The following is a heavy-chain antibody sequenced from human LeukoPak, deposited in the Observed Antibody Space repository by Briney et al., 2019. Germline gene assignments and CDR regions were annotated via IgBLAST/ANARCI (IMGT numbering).Heavy chain of an antibody. V-gene: IGHV4-30-4*01. Sequence: PSQTLSLTCTVSGGSISSGDYYWSWIRQPPGKGLECIGYIYYSGSTYYNPSLNSRVTISVDTSKNQFSLKLSSVTAADTAVYYCARTELLPNYYYYYGMDVWGQGTTVTVSS. CDR1: GGSISSGDYY. D-gene: IGHD2-15*01. J-gene: IGHJ6*02. CDR2: IYYSGST. CDR3: ARTELLPNYYYYYGMDV.